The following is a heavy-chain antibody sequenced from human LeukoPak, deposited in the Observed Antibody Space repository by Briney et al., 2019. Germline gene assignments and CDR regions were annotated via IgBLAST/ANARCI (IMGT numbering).Heavy chain of an antibody. J-gene: IGHJ4*02. CDR2: ISWNSGSI. D-gene: IGHD7-27*01. CDR3: ARSRWGSGDY. CDR1: GFTFDDYA. Sequence: GGSLRLSCAASGFTFDDYAMHWVRQAPGKGLEWVSGISWNSGSIGYADSVKGRFTISRDNAKNTLYLQMNSLRAEDTAVHYCARSRWGSGDYWGQGTLVTVSS. V-gene: IGHV3-9*01.